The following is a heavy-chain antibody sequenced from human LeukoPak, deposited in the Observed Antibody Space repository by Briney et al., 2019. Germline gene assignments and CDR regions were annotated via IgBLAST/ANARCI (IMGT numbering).Heavy chain of an antibody. CDR2: IYYSGST. Sequence: PSETLSLTCTVSGGSISSYYWSWIRQPPGKGLEWIEYIYYSGSTNYNPSLKSRVTISVDTSKNQFSLKLSSVTAADTAAYYCGSGAAAGSYFDYWGQGTLVTVSS. V-gene: IGHV4-59*01. J-gene: IGHJ4*02. CDR1: GGSISSYY. CDR3: GSGAAAGSYFDY. D-gene: IGHD6-13*01.